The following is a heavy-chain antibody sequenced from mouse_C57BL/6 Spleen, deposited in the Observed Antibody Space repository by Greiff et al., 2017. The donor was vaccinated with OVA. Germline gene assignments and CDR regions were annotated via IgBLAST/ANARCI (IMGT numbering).Heavy chain of an antibody. CDR1: GYTFTDYN. D-gene: IGHD3-2*02. Sequence: VQLQQSGPELVKPGASVKIPCKASGYTFTDYNMDWVKQSHGKSLEWIGDINPNNGGTIYNQKFKGKATLTVDKSSSTAYMELRSLTSEDTAVYYCALTAQATSFAYWGQGTLVTVSA. V-gene: IGHV1-18*01. CDR2: INPNNGGT. J-gene: IGHJ3*01. CDR3: ALTAQATSFAY.